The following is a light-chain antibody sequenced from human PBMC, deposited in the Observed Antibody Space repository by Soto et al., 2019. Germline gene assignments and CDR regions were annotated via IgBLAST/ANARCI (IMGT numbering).Light chain of an antibody. CDR1: HDISKY. V-gene: IGKV1-5*03. Sequence: DIQMNQSPSSLSASLGDRVTITCQASHDISKYLHWYHQRPGKAPKLLIYKASSLESGVPSRFSGSGSGTEFTLTISSLQPDDFATYYCQQYNSYPYTFGQGTKLEIK. J-gene: IGKJ2*01. CDR3: QQYNSYPYT. CDR2: KAS.